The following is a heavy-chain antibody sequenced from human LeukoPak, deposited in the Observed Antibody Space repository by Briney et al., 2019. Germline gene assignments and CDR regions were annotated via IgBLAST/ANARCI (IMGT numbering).Heavy chain of an antibody. J-gene: IGHJ5*02. D-gene: IGHD6-13*01. CDR2: ISYDGSNK. V-gene: IGHV3-30*18. CDR3: AKVAAADHNWFDP. Sequence: GRSLRLSCAASGFTFSSYGMHWVRQAPGKGLEWVAVISYDGSNKYYADSVKGRFTISRDNSKNTLYLQVNSLRAEDTAVYYCAKVAAADHNWFDPWGQGTLVTVSS. CDR1: GFTFSSYG.